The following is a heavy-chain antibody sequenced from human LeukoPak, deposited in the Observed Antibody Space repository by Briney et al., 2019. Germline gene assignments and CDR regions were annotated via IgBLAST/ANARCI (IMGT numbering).Heavy chain of an antibody. CDR2: INHSGST. Sequence: SETLSLTCAVYGGSFSGYYWSWIRQHPGKGLEWIGEINHSGSTNYNPSLKSRVTISVDTSKNQFSLKLSSVTAADTAVYYCARDSGLYYYDSSGQDAFDIWGQGTMVTVSS. CDR3: ARDSGLYYYDSSGQDAFDI. J-gene: IGHJ3*02. D-gene: IGHD3-22*01. CDR1: GGSFSGYY. V-gene: IGHV4-34*01.